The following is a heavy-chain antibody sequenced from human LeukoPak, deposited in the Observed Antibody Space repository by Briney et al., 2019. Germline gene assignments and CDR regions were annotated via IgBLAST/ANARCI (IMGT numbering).Heavy chain of an antibody. V-gene: IGHV4-59*01. D-gene: IGHD5-18*01. CDR2: IYYSGST. J-gene: IGHJ4*02. CDR3: ARVTAMVYDFDY. CDR1: GGSISSYY. Sequence: PSETLSLTCTVSGGSISSYYWSWIRQPPGKGLEWIGYIYYSGSTNYNPSFKSRVTISVDTSKNQFSLKLSSVTAADTAVYYCARVTAMVYDFDYRGQGTLVTVSS.